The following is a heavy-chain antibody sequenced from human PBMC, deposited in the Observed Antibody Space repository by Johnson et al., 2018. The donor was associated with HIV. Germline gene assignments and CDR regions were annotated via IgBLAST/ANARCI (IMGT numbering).Heavy chain of an antibody. J-gene: IGHJ3*01. D-gene: IGHD6-6*01. CDR1: GFTFSNYA. CDR3: ARGSSGSFDL. CDR2: IYTGSDST. Sequence: QVQLVESGGGVVQPGRSLRLSCAASGFTFSNYAMHWVRQAPGKGLEWVSVIYTGSDSTSYTESVKDRFTISRDSSKNAVYLHMSSLRAEDTALYYCARGSSGSFDLWGRGTMVTVSS. V-gene: IGHV3-30*14.